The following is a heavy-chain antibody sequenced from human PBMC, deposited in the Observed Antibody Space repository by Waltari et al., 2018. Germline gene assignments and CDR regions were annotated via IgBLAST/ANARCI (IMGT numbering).Heavy chain of an antibody. CDR2: INHSGST. Sequence: QVQLQESGPGLVKPSQTLSLTCTVSGGSISSGSYYWSWIRQPAGKGLEWIGEINHSGSTNYNPSLKSRVTISVDTSKNQFSRKLSSVTAADTAVYYCARRDRSYTRNYAIDYWGQGTLVTVSS. CDR1: GGSISSGSYY. D-gene: IGHD1-7*01. V-gene: IGHV4-61*02. J-gene: IGHJ4*02. CDR3: ARRDRSYTRNYAIDY.